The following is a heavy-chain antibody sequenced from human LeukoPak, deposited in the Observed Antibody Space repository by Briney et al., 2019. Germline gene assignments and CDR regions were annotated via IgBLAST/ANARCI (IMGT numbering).Heavy chain of an antibody. J-gene: IGHJ4*02. D-gene: IGHD3-22*01. Sequence: GGSLRLSCTASGFSVRTTYMSWVRQAPGKGLEWVSVLYTGGGTDHADSVKGRVTISRDNSKNTLSLQMNSLRAEDTAIYYCTRSGYRHPYHFDSWGQGTLVPVSS. CDR2: LYTGGGT. V-gene: IGHV3-53*01. CDR1: GFSVRTTY. CDR3: TRSGYRHPYHFDS.